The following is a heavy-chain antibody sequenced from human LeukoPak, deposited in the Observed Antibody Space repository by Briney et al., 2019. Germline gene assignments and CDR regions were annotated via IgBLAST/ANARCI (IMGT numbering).Heavy chain of an antibody. V-gene: IGHV1-69*05. CDR2: FIPIFGTA. Sequence: GSSVKVSCKASGGTFSSYAISWVRQAPGQGLEWMGGFIPIFGTANYSQKFQGRVTITTDESTSTAYMDLSSLRSEDTAVYYCARAPYYYDSSGYYGGQGYYFDYWGQGTLVTVSS. CDR3: ARAPYYYDSSGYYGGQGYYFDY. J-gene: IGHJ4*02. D-gene: IGHD3-22*01. CDR1: GGTFSSYA.